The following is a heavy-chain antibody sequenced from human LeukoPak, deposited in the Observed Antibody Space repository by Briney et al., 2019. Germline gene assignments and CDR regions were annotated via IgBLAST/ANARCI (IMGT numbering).Heavy chain of an antibody. CDR1: GFTFSSYG. Sequence: PGRSLRLSCAASGFTFSSYGMHWVRQAPGKGLEWVAVISYDGSNKYYADSVKGRFTISRDNSKNTLYLQMNSLRAEDTAVYYCAKDSSSWYDYFDYWGQGTLVTVSS. D-gene: IGHD6-13*01. V-gene: IGHV3-30*18. CDR2: ISYDGSNK. CDR3: AKDSSSWYDYFDY. J-gene: IGHJ4*02.